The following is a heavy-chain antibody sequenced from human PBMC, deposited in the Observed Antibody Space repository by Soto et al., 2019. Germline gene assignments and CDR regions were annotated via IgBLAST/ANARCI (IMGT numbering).Heavy chain of an antibody. Sequence: PGESLKISCKGSGYSFTSYWISWVRQMPGKGLEWMGRIDPSDSYTNYSPSFQGHVTISADKSISTAYLQWSSLKASDTAMYYCARRRPKQATDYNYYGMDVWGQGTTVTVS. V-gene: IGHV5-10-1*01. CDR1: GYSFTSYW. J-gene: IGHJ6*02. D-gene: IGHD6-6*01. CDR3: ARRRPKQATDYNYYGMDV. CDR2: IDPSDSYT.